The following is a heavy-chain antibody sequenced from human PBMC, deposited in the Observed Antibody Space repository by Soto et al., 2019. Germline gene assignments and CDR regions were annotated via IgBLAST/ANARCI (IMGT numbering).Heavy chain of an antibody. CDR3: AKEVDRAASRWGWFDX. Sequence: SLRLSCAASGFTFDDYAMHWVRQAPGKGLEWVSCISWNSGSIGYADSVKGRFTISRDNSKNSLYLQMNSLIAEDTALYYCAKEVDRAASRWGWFDXWGQGTLVTVSX. CDR2: ISWNSGSI. D-gene: IGHD6-6*01. CDR1: GFTFDDYA. J-gene: IGHJ5*02. V-gene: IGHV3-9*01.